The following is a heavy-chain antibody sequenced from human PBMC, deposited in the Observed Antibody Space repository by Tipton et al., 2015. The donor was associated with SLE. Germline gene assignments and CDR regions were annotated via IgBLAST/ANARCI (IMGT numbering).Heavy chain of an antibody. D-gene: IGHD3-10*01. J-gene: IGHJ5*02. CDR2: ISAYNGNT. V-gene: IGHV1-18*01. CDR1: GYTFTTYG. Sequence: QLVQSGAEVKKPGASVKVSCKASGYTFTTYGISWVRQAPGQGLEWMGWISAYNGNTNYAQKLQGRVTMTTDTSTSTAYMELRSLRSDDTAVYYCARHRRITMVQCITAWFDPWGQGTLVTVSS. CDR3: ARHRRITMVQCITAWFDP.